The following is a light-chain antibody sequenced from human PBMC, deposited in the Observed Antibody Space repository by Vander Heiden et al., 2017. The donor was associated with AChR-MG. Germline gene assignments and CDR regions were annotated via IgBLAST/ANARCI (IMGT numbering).Light chain of an antibody. V-gene: IGLV2-14*01. CDR3: SSYTSSSTS. Sequence: QSALTQPASVSVSPGQSITISCTGTSSDVGGYNYVSWYQQHPGKAPKLMIYDVSKRPSGVSNRFSGSKSGNTASLTISGLQAEDEADYYCSSYTSSSTSFGTGTKVTVL. CDR1: SSDVGGYNY. CDR2: DVS. J-gene: IGLJ1*01.